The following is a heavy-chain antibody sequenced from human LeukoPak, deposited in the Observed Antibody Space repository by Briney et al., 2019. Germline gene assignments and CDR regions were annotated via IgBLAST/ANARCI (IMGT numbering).Heavy chain of an antibody. J-gene: IGHJ4*02. CDR3: ARLWFGELLVDY. Sequence: SETLSLTCAVYGGSFSGYYWSWLRQPPGKGLEWIGEINHSGSTHYNPSLKSRVTISVDTSKNQFSLKLSSVTAADTAVYYCARLWFGELLVDYWGQGTLVTVSS. V-gene: IGHV4-34*01. CDR1: GGSFSGYY. CDR2: INHSGST. D-gene: IGHD3-10*01.